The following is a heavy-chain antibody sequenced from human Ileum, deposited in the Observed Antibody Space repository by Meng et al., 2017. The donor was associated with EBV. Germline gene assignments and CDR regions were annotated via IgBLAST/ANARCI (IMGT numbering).Heavy chain of an antibody. V-gene: IGHV1-18*01. D-gene: IGHD3-10*01. CDR2: ITTYNGDT. CDR3: ARTYYGSYGFDY. CDR1: GYRFTAFG. J-gene: IGHJ4*02. Sequence: QFQLVQSGAEGKKPGASVKVSCKASGYRFTAFGISGVRQAPGQGPEWMGWITTYNGDTKYAQKFQGRVTMTRETSTNTAYMELTSLRSDDTAVYYCARTYYGSYGFDYWGQGTLVTVSS.